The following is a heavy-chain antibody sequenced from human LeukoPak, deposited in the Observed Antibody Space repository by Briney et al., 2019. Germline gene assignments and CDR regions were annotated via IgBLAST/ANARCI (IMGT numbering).Heavy chain of an antibody. V-gene: IGHV1-46*01. CDR1: GHTLTELF. D-gene: IGHD1-26*01. J-gene: IGHJ5*02. CDR3: ARDNSVGDNAWWFDP. Sequence: ASVKVSCKVSGHTLTELFMHWVRQAPGQGLEWMGLINPTGGSTGYAQKFQGRVTMTRDMSTSTDYMELSSLRSEDTAIYYCARDNSVGDNAWWFDPWGQGTLVTVSS. CDR2: INPTGGST.